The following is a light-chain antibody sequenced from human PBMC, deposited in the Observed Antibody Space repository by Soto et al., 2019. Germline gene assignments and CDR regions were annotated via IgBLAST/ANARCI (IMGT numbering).Light chain of an antibody. Sequence: QSVLTQPASVSGSPGQSITISCTGTRLDVGGYNYVSWYQQHPGKAPKLIIYEVTNRPSGVSDRFSGSKSDNTASLVITGLRPEDEADYFCVAWDDNLSSRVFGGGTKLTVL. V-gene: IGLV2-14*03. J-gene: IGLJ3*02. CDR3: VAWDDNLSSRV. CDR2: EVT. CDR1: RLDVGGYNY.